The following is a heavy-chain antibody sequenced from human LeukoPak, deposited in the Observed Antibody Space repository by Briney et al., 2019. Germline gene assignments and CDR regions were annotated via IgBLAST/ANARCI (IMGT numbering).Heavy chain of an antibody. V-gene: IGHV3-7*01. J-gene: IGHJ4*02. D-gene: IGHD2-8*01. Sequence: GGSLRLSCAASRFTFSSYWMSWVRQAPGKGLEWVASIREDGSEKTSVDSVKGRFTISRDNAKNSLYLQVDSLRAEDTAVYYCARGPTNGQAFDYWGQGTPVSVSS. CDR1: RFTFSSYW. CDR3: ARGPTNGQAFDY. CDR2: IREDGSEK.